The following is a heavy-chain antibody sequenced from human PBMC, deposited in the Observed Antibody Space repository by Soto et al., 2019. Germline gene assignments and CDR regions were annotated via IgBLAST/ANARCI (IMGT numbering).Heavy chain of an antibody. CDR2: IWYDGSNK. CDR1: GFTFSSYG. Sequence: GGSLRLSCAASGFTFSSYGMHWVRQAPGKGLEWVAVIWYDGSNKYYADSVRGRFTISRDNSKNTLYLQMTSLRAEDTAVYYCAAEGPPSTTYGMDVWGQGTTVTVSS. V-gene: IGHV3-33*01. J-gene: IGHJ6*02. CDR3: AAEGPPSTTYGMDV.